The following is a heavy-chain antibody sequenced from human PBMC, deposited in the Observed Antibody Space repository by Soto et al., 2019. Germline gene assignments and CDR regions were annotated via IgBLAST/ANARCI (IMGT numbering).Heavy chain of an antibody. Sequence: QVQLQQWGGGLLKPSETLSLTCAVYGGSISGYYWSWIRQPPGKGLEWIGEINPTGTTNYTPSLKRRVSMSGDTPNNQFSLKLTSVTAADTAVYYCARGRDGGAANWGQGTLVTVSS. CDR2: INPTGTT. V-gene: IGHV4-34*01. J-gene: IGHJ4*02. CDR3: ARGRDGGAAN. CDR1: GGSISGYY. D-gene: IGHD4-17*01.